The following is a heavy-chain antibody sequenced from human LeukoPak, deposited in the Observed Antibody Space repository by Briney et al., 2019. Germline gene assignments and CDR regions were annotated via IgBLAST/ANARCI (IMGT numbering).Heavy chain of an antibody. CDR1: GFTFSSFW. D-gene: IGHD3-9*01. Sequence: PGGSLRLSCAASGFTFSSFWMSWVRQAPGKGLEWVANMKQDGSQKYYVDSVKGRFTISRDNVQNSLYLQMNSLRAEDTAVYYCARDSRLTYYDILTGYRYYWYFDLWGRGTLVTVSS. CDR2: MKQDGSQK. CDR3: ARDSRLTYYDILTGYRYYWYFDL. J-gene: IGHJ2*01. V-gene: IGHV3-7*01.